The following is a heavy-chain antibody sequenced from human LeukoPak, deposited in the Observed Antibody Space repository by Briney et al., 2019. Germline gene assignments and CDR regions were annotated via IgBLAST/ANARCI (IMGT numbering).Heavy chain of an antibody. CDR1: GGSFSGYY. CDR3: ARASGDYFHY. Sequence: KPSETLSLTCAVYGGSFSGYYWSWIRQHPGKGLEWIGYIYYSGSTYYNPSLKSRVTISVDTSKNQFSLKLSSVTAADTAVYYCARASGDYFHYWGQGTLVTVSS. J-gene: IGHJ4*02. CDR2: IYYSGST. D-gene: IGHD4-17*01. V-gene: IGHV4-31*11.